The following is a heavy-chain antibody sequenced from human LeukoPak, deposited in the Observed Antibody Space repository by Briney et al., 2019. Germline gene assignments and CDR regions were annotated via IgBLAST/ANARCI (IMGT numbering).Heavy chain of an antibody. CDR2: INHSGST. Sequence: SETLSLTCAVYGGSFSGYYWSWIRQPPEKGLEWIGEINHSGSTNYNPSLKSRVTISVDTSKNEFSLKLSSVTAADTAVYYCARVSNWFAPSGQGTLVTVSS. J-gene: IGHJ5*02. CDR1: GGSFSGYY. CDR3: ARVSNWFAP. V-gene: IGHV4-34*01.